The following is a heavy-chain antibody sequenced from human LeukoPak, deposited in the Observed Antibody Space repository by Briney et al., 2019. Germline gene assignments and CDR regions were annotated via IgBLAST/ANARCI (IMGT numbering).Heavy chain of an antibody. Sequence: GGSLRLSCAASGFTFSSYSMNWVRQAPGKGLEWVSSISSSSTYIYYADSVKGRFTISRDNAKNSLYLQMTSLRAEDTAVYYCARRDLGENDYWGQGTLVTVSS. J-gene: IGHJ4*02. CDR1: GFTFSSYS. CDR3: ARRDLGENDY. CDR2: ISSSSTYI. V-gene: IGHV3-21*01. D-gene: IGHD3-16*01.